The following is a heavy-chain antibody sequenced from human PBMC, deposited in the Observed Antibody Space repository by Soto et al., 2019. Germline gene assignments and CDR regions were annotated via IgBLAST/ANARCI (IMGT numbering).Heavy chain of an antibody. J-gene: IGHJ4*02. CDR1: GGSISSGDYY. D-gene: IGHD3-10*01. Sequence: SETLSLTCTVSGGSISSGDYYWSWIRQPPGKGLEWIGYIYYSGSTYYNPSLKSRVTISVDTSKNQFSLKLSSVTAADTAAYYCASKIWFGELSNWGQGTLVTVSS. CDR3: ASKIWFGELSN. CDR2: IYYSGST. V-gene: IGHV4-30-4*01.